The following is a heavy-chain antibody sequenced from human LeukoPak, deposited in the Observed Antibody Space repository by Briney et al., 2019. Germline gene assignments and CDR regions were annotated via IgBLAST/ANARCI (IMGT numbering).Heavy chain of an antibody. V-gene: IGHV1-18*01. CDR1: GYTFTSYG. CDR3: ARILHYYDRNHALDI. CDR2: ISAYSGNT. J-gene: IGHJ3*02. Sequence: GASVKVSCKASGYTFTSYGISWVRQAPGQGLEWMGWISAYSGNTNYAQKLQGRVTITTDTSTSTAYMELRSLRSDDTAVYYCARILHYYDRNHALDIWGQGTMATVSS. D-gene: IGHD3-22*01.